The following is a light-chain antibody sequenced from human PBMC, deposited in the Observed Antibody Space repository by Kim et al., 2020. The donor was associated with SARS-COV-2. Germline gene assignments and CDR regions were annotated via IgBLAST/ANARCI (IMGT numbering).Light chain of an antibody. V-gene: IGLV3-25*03. CDR3: QAADSSGTWV. J-gene: IGLJ3*02. Sequence: SYELTQPPSVSVSPGQTARITCSGDAFPKQYAYWYQQKPGQAPVLVIYEDSERPSGIPERFSGSSSGSTATLSISGVQAEDESDYYCQAADSSGTWVVGG. CDR1: AFPKQY. CDR2: EDS.